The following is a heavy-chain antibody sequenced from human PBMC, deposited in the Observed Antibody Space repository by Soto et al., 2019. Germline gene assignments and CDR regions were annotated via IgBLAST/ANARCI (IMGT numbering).Heavy chain of an antibody. Sequence: ASVKVSCKASGYTFTCYYMHWVRQAPGQGLEWMGWINPNSGGTNYAQKFQGWVTMTRDTSISTAYMEMSRLRSDDTAVYYCARDSTAQYYNYGMDVWGQGTTVTVSS. CDR3: ARDSTAQYYNYGMDV. V-gene: IGHV1-2*04. J-gene: IGHJ6*02. CDR2: INPNSGGT. D-gene: IGHD4-17*01. CDR1: GYTFTCYY.